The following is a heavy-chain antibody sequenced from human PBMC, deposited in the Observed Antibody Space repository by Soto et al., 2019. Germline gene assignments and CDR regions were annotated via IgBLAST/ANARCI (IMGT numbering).Heavy chain of an antibody. CDR1: GYTFTSYA. J-gene: IGHJ5*02. CDR3: ARGLGYCSGGSCEAPPFDP. CDR2: INAGNGNT. Sequence: ASVKVSCKASGYTFTSYAMHWVRQAPGQRLEWMGWINAGNGNTKYSQKFQGRVTITRDTSASTAYMELSSLRSEDTAVYYCARGLGYCSGGSCEAPPFDPWGQGTLVTVS. V-gene: IGHV1-3*01. D-gene: IGHD2-15*01.